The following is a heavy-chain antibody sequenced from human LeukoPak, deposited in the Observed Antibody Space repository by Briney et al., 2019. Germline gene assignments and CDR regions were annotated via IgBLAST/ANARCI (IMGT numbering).Heavy chain of an antibody. J-gene: IGHJ5*02. CDR3: ARASGEYSSRWFDP. CDR2: IYYSGST. D-gene: IGHD6-6*01. CDR1: GGSISSYY. V-gene: IGHV4-59*01. Sequence: MSSETLSLTCTVSGGSISSYYWSWLRQPPGKGLEWVGYIYYSGSTNYNPSLKSRVTISVDTSKNQFSLKLSSVTAADTAVYYCARASGEYSSRWFDPWGQGTLVTVSS.